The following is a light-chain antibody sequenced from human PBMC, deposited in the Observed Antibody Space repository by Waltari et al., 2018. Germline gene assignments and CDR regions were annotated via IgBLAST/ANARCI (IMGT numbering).Light chain of an antibody. CDR3: QKYESLPAT. J-gene: IGKJ1*01. CDR1: QGIGIY. CDR2: HAS. Sequence: DIVLTQSPGTLSLSPGESATLSCRASQGIGIYLAWYQQKPGQAPRLLLYHASSRATGIPDRISGSGAGTDFSLTISRLEPEDFAVYYCQKYESLPATFGQGTKVEIK. V-gene: IGKV3-20*01.